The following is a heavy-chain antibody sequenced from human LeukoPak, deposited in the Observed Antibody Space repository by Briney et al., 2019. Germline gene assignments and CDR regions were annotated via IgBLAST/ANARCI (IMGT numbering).Heavy chain of an antibody. J-gene: IGHJ4*02. D-gene: IGHD3-10*01. CDR3: ARVHYYGSGTYAFDY. CDR1: GGSISRYY. Sequence: SETLSLTCTVSGGSISRYYWSWIRQPPGKGLEWIGYIYYSGSTNYNPSPKSRVTITVDTSKNQFSLNLSSVTAADTAMYYCARVHYYGSGTYAFDYWGQGTLVTVSS. CDR2: IYYSGST. V-gene: IGHV4-59*01.